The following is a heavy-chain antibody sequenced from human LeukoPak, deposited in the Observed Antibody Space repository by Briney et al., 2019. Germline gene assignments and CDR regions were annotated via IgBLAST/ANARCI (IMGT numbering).Heavy chain of an antibody. CDR2: MNPKSGNT. V-gene: IGHV1-8*01. CDR3: SRVDIVVVPAAMTYYYYGMDV. Sequence: AAVTLSCKASGYGFTSYDINVVRQATGQGLERMGGMNPKSGNTGYEQKFQGRVTMTRNTSISTAYMELSSLRSEDTAVYYCSRVDIVVVPAAMTYYYYGMDVWGQGTTVTVSS. J-gene: IGHJ6*02. CDR1: GYGFTSYD. D-gene: IGHD2-2*01.